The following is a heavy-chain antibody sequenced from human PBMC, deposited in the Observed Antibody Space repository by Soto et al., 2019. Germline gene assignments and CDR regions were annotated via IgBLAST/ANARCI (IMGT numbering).Heavy chain of an antibody. J-gene: IGHJ4*02. CDR1: GGSISSGGYY. V-gene: IGHV4-31*03. CDR3: ARGRPTRYYNFDY. D-gene: IGHD3-10*01. CDR2: IYYSGST. Sequence: SETLSLTCTVSGGSISSGGYYWSWIRQHPGKGLEWIGYIYYSGSTYYNPSLKSRVTISVDTSKNQFSLKLSSVTAADTAVYYCARGRPTRYYNFDYWGQGTLVTVSS.